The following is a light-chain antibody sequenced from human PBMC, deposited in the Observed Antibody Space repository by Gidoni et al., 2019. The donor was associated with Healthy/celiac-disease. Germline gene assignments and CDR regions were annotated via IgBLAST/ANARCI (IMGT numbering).Light chain of an antibody. CDR1: SSDVGSYNL. Sequence: QSALTQPASVSGSPGQSIPISCTGTSSDVGSYNLVSWYQQHPGNAPKLMIYEVSKRPSGVSNRFSGSKSGNTASLTISGLQAEDEADYYCCSYAGSSNVVFGGGTKLTVL. J-gene: IGLJ2*01. CDR2: EVS. CDR3: CSYAGSSNVV. V-gene: IGLV2-23*02.